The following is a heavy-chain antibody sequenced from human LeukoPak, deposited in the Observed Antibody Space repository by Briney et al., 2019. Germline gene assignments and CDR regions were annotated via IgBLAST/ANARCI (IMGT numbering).Heavy chain of an antibody. CDR3: TTDGYWSGYSFDP. J-gene: IGHJ5*02. CDR2: IKQDGSEK. D-gene: IGHD3-3*01. CDR1: GFTFSRYW. Sequence: GGSLRLSCAASGFTFSRYWMSWVRQAPGKGLEWVANIKQDGSEKFYVDSVKGRFTISRDNAKNSLYLQMNSLKTEDTAVYYCTTDGYWSGYSFDPWGQGTLVTVSS. V-gene: IGHV3-7*03.